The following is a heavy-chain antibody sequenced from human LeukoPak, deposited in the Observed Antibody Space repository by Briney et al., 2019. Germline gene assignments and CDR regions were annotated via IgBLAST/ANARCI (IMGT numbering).Heavy chain of an antibody. CDR2: IKQDGSQK. CDR3: RPLYCSGTGCPLHY. D-gene: IGHD2-2*01. J-gene: IGHJ4*02. CDR1: GFTFSSYW. V-gene: IGHV3-7*01. Sequence: GGSLRLSCAASGFTFSSYWMTWIRQAPGKGLEWVANIKQDGSQKYYVDSVKGRFTISRDNAKNSLYLQMNSLRAEDTAVYYCRPLYCSGTGCPLHYWGQGTLVTVSS.